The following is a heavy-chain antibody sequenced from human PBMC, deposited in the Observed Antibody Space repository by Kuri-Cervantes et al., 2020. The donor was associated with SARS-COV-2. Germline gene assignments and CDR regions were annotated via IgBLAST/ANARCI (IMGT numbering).Heavy chain of an antibody. J-gene: IGHJ4*02. CDR3: VRHKAAAGIVAPD. Sequence: GESLKISCAASGFTFSSYAMSWVRQAPGKGLEWVSAISGSGGSTYYADSVKGRFTISRDNSGNFLYQQMNSLRPEDMAVYYCVRHKAAAGIVAPDWGQGTLVTVSS. D-gene: IGHD6-13*01. V-gene: IGHV3-23*01. CDR2: ISGSGGST. CDR1: GFTFSSYA.